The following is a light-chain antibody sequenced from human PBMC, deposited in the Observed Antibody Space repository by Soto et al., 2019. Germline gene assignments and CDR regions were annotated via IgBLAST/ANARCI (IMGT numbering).Light chain of an antibody. CDR1: SSDVGSYNL. CDR3: CSYAGSSTYYV. Sequence: QSALTQPASVSGSPGQSITISCTGTSSDVGSYNLVSWYQQHPGKAPKLMIYEGSKRPSGVSNRFSGSKSGNTAFLTISGLQAEDEADYYCCSYAGSSTYYVFGTGTKVTVL. J-gene: IGLJ1*01. CDR2: EGS. V-gene: IGLV2-23*01.